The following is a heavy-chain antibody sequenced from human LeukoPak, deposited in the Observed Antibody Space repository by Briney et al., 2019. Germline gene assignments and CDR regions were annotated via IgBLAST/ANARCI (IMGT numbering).Heavy chain of an antibody. Sequence: AGGSLRLSCAASGFTFDDYGMSWIRQPPGKGLEWIGYIFHSGTTNYSPSLKSRVTISVDTSKNQLSLKINSVTAADTAVYYCTRGGYSDYDYRPFVWGQGALVTVSS. D-gene: IGHD5-12*01. J-gene: IGHJ4*02. CDR2: IFHSGTT. CDR3: TRGGYSDYDYRPFV. CDR1: GFTFDDYG. V-gene: IGHV4-59*01.